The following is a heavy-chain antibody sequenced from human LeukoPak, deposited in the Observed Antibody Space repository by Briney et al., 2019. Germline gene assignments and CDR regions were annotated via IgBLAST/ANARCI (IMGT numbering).Heavy chain of an antibody. CDR3: ARVLEGSSGQHWYFDL. Sequence: SETPSLTCAVYGGSFSGYYWSWIRQPPGKGLEWIGEINHSGSTNYNPSLKSRVTISVDTSKNQFSLRLSSVTAADTAVYYCARVLEGSSGQHWYFDLWGRGTLVTVSS. V-gene: IGHV4-34*01. J-gene: IGHJ2*01. CDR2: INHSGST. CDR1: GGSFSGYY. D-gene: IGHD6-19*01.